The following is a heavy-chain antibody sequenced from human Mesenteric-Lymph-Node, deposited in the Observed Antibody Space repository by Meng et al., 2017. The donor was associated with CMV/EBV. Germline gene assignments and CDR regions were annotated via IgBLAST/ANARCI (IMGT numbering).Heavy chain of an antibody. CDR2: IKHDGSEK. CDR1: GLVFSSSW. D-gene: IGHD2/OR15-2a*01. Sequence: GESLKISCAASGLVFSSSWMTWVRQAPGKGLEWVANIKHDGSEKYYVDFVKGRFTISRDNAKNSVYLQMNSLRADDTAVYYCAREGIAIIVPDYWGQGTLVTVSS. J-gene: IGHJ4*02. V-gene: IGHV3-7*01. CDR3: AREGIAIIVPDY.